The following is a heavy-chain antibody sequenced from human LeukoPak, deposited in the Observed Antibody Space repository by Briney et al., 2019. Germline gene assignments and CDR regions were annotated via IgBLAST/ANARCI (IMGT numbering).Heavy chain of an antibody. Sequence: PSETLSLTCAVSGGSISSGGYSWSWIRQPPGKGLEWIGYIYHSGSTCYNPSLKSRVTISVDRSKNQFSLKLSSVTAADTAVYYCARGSSTSSYHYYYYGMDVWGQGTTVTVSS. CDR3: ARGSSTSSYHYYYYGMDV. V-gene: IGHV4-30-2*01. CDR1: GGSISSGGYS. CDR2: IYHSGST. J-gene: IGHJ6*02. D-gene: IGHD2-2*01.